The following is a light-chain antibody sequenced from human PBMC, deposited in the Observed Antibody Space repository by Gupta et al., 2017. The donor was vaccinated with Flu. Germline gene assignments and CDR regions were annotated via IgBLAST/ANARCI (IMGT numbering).Light chain of an antibody. J-gene: IGKJ5*01. V-gene: IGKV1-16*02. CDR3: QQYDSYPIT. Sequence: EIQMTQSPSSLSVSVGDRVTITCRASQGISSYLAWFQQKPGKAPRSLIYAASSLKSGVPSKFSGSGSGTDFTLTISSLQPEDFATYYCQQYDSYPITFGQGTRLEIK. CDR2: AAS. CDR1: QGISSY.